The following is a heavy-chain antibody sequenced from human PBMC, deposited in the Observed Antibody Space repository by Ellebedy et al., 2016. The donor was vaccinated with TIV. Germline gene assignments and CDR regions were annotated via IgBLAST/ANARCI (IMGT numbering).Heavy chain of an antibody. CDR2: MNPNSGNT. CDR3: AREGREYQLLDILYYFDY. CDR1: GGTFSSYA. D-gene: IGHD2-2*01. V-gene: IGHV1-8*02. J-gene: IGHJ4*02. Sequence: ASVKVSXXASGGTFSSYAINWVRQATGQGLEWMGWMNPNSGNTGYAQKFQGRVTMTRNTSISTAYMELSSLRSEGTAVYYCAREGREYQLLDILYYFDYWGQGTLVTVSS.